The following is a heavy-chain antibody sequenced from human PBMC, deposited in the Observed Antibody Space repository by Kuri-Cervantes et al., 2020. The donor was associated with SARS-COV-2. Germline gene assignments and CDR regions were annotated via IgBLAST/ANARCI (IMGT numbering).Heavy chain of an antibody. CDR1: GYTLTELS. J-gene: IGHJ6*03. D-gene: IGHD3-22*01. V-gene: IGHV1-69*13. Sequence: SVKVSCKVSGYTLTELSMHWVRQAPGQGLEWMGGIIPIFGTANYAQKFQGRVTITADESTSTAYMELSSLRSEDTAVYYCALGYWGSGYPRNYYYMDVWGKGTTVTVSS. CDR2: IIPIFGTA. CDR3: ALGYWGSGYPRNYYYMDV.